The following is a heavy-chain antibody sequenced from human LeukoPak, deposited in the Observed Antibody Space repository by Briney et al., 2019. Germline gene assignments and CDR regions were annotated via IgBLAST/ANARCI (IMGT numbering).Heavy chain of an antibody. V-gene: IGHV3-43*02. CDR1: GFTFDDSA. CDR2: ITGDGGRT. Sequence: GGSLRLSCAASGFTFDDSAMHWVRQAPGKGLEWVPLITGDGGRTYYADSVKGRFTISRDNSKNSLYLQMNSLRTEDTALYYCAKEGPTAVAGSFDYWGQGTLVTVSS. CDR3: AKEGPTAVAGSFDY. J-gene: IGHJ4*02. D-gene: IGHD6-19*01.